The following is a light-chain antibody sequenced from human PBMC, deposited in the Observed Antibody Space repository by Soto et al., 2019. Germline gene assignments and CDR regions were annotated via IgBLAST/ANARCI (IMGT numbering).Light chain of an antibody. J-gene: IGLJ2*01. V-gene: IGLV2-14*01. Sequence: QSVLAQPACVSVSPGQSITFSCTGTSSDVGGYNYVSWYQHHPGKAPKLMIYEVSNRPSGVSNRFSGSKSGNTASLTISGLQAEDEADYYCSSYTSSSTRNVVFGGGTKVTVL. CDR3: SSYTSSSTRNVV. CDR1: SSDVGGYNY. CDR2: EVS.